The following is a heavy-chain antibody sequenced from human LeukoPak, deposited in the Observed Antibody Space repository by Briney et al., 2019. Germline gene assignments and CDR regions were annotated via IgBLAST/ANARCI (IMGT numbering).Heavy chain of an antibody. V-gene: IGHV1-24*01. CDR2: FDPEDGET. Sequence: ASVKVSCKVSGYTLTELSMHWVRQAPGKGLEWMGGFDPEDGETIYAQKFQGRVTMTEDTSTDTAYMELSSLRSEDTAVYYCATVVGYYGSGSLDYWGQGTLVTVSS. J-gene: IGHJ4*02. CDR1: GYTLTELS. D-gene: IGHD3-10*01. CDR3: ATVVGYYGSGSLDY.